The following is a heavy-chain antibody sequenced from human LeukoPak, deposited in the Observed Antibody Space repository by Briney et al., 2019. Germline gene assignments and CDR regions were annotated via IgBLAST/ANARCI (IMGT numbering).Heavy chain of an antibody. CDR1: GFTFSSYE. CDR2: ISSSGSTI. V-gene: IGHV3-48*03. Sequence: PGGSLRLSCAASGFTFSSYEMNWVRQAPGKGLEWVSYISSSGSTIYYADSVKGRFTISRDDSKNSLYLQMNSLRTEDTALYYCAKGNIFDGPPDYWGQGTLVTVSS. D-gene: IGHD2/OR15-2a*01. CDR3: AKGNIFDGPPDY. J-gene: IGHJ4*02.